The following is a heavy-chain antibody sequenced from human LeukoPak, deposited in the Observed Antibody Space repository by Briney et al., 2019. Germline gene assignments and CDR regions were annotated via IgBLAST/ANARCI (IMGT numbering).Heavy chain of an antibody. D-gene: IGHD3-3*01. CDR1: GFTFSSYS. Sequence: GGSLRLSCAASGFTFSSYSMNWVRQAPGKGLEWVSVIYSAGNTYYADSVKGRFTISRDDAKNSLYLQMNSLRAEDTAVYYCARDGYQVPTIFGTFDPWGQGTLVTVSS. J-gene: IGHJ5*02. CDR3: ARDGYQVPTIFGTFDP. CDR2: IYSAGNT. V-gene: IGHV3-66*01.